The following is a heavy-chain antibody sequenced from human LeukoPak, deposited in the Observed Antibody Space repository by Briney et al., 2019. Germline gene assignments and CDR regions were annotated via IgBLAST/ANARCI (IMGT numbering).Heavy chain of an antibody. CDR1: GFSFSSYW. D-gene: IGHD3-10*01. CDR2: INSDGSST. V-gene: IGHV3-74*03. J-gene: IGHJ3*02. Sequence: GGSLRLSCVASGFSFSSYWMHWVRQAPGKGLVWVSRINSDGSSTTYADSVKGRFTFSRDNAQNTLYLQMNSLRPEDTAVYYCARDGGSGIYGSFDIWGQGTMITVSS. CDR3: ARDGGSGIYGSFDI.